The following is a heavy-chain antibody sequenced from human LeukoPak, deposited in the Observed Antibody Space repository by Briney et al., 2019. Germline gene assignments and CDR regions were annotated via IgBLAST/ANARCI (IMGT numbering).Heavy chain of an antibody. CDR1: GFTFDDYA. V-gene: IGHV3-9*01. CDR2: ISWNSGSI. D-gene: IGHD7-27*01. J-gene: IGHJ4*02. CDR3: AKGPKLGIRNYFDY. Sequence: GGSLRLSCAASGFTFDDYAMHWVRQAPGKGLEWVSGISWNSGSIGYADSVKGRFTISRDNAKNSLYLQMNSLRAEDTALYYCAKGPKLGIRNYFDYWGQGTLVTVSS.